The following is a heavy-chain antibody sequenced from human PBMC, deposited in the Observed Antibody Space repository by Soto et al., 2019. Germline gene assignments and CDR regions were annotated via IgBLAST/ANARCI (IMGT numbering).Heavy chain of an antibody. Sequence: QVQLVQSGAEVKKPGSSVKVSCKASGGTFSSYAISWVRQAPGQGLEWMGGIIPIFGTANYAQKFQGRVTITADESTSTAYIELSSLRSEDTAVYYCARAHCSGGSCYYYYGMDVWGQGTTVTVSS. D-gene: IGHD2-15*01. J-gene: IGHJ6*02. V-gene: IGHV1-69*01. CDR2: IIPIFGTA. CDR1: GGTFSSYA. CDR3: ARAHCSGGSCYYYYGMDV.